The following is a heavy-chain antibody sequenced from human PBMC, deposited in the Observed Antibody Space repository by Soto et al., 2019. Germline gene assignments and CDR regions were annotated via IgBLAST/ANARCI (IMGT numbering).Heavy chain of an antibody. D-gene: IGHD2-2*01. CDR1: GFTFSTYE. V-gene: IGHV3-48*03. CDR2: ISSSGTTM. Sequence: GGSLRLSCTASGFTFSTYEMNWVRQAPGKGLEWVSYISSSGTTMYYADSVKGRFSISRDNAKSSLFLQMNSLRAEDTAVYYCVRRYCSSASCTFDFWGQGALVTVSS. J-gene: IGHJ4*02. CDR3: VRRYCSSASCTFDF.